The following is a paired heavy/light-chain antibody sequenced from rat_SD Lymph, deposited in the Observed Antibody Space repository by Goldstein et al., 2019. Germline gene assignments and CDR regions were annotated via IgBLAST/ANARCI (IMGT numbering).Light chain of an antibody. CDR3: QQSRELPLT. CDR1: QSVSTSSYNL. CDR2: DAS. V-gene: IGKV3S13*01. J-gene: IGKJ5*01. Sequence: DIVLTQSPALAVSLGQRATISCRASQSVSTSSYNLMHWYQQKPGEQPKLLIYDASNLASGIPVRFSGSGSGTDFTLTINPVQADDIATYYCQQSRELPLTFGSGTKLEIK.
Heavy chain of an antibody. D-gene: IGHD1-8*01. Sequence: QVQLEESGPGLMQPSETLSLTCTVSGFSLTSNGVGWVRQPLGKGLVWMGTIWAGGSTNYNSAVQSRLSISRDTSKSQVFLKMNSLQPEDTGTYYCARHISSYDLPFDYWGQGVMVTVSS. J-gene: IGHJ2*01. V-gene: IGHV2-72*01. CDR1: GFSLTSNG. CDR3: ARHISSYDLPFDY. CDR2: IWAGGST.